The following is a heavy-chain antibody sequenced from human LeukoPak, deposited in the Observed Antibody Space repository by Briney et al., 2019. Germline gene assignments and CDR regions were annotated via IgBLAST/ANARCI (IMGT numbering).Heavy chain of an antibody. V-gene: IGHV3-30*04. CDR3: ARGQTLRRVMIRGVIINPLDY. CDR2: MSYDGSNK. Sequence: GGSLRLSCAASGFTFSTYAMHWVRQAPGKGLEWVAVMSYDGSNKYYGDSVKGRFTISRDNSKNTLYLQMNGLRTEDTAVYYGARGQTLRRVMIRGVIINPLDYWGQGTLVSVSS. J-gene: IGHJ4*02. D-gene: IGHD3-10*01. CDR1: GFTFSTYA.